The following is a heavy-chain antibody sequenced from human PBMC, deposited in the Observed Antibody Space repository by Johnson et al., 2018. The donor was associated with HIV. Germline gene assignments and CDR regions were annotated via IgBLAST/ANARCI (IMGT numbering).Heavy chain of an antibody. J-gene: IGHJ3*02. Sequence: MLLVESGGGLVQPGGSLRLSCAASGFIVSNNYMNWVRQTPGKGLEWVSILHRDGTTYYADSVKGRFTISRDNSKNTLYLQMKRLRVEDTAVYYCARDDLDNSGHLMAFDMWGQGTMVTVSS. CDR1: GFIVSNNY. CDR3: ARDDLDNSGHLMAFDM. V-gene: IGHV3-66*01. CDR2: LHRDGTT. D-gene: IGHD1-26*01.